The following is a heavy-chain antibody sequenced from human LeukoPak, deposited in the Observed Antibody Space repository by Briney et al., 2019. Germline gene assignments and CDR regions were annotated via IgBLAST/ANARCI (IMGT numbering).Heavy chain of an antibody. CDR1: GYTFTAHY. J-gene: IGHJ1*01. D-gene: IGHD3-22*01. CDR2: INPNSGGT. CDR3: ARDSGGGYFYGSSIYCAEYFQH. Sequence: GASVKVSCKASGYTFTAHYIHWVRHAPGQRLEWTGWINPNSGGTKYAQKFQGRVTMTWDTSTNTAYMELSRLRSDETAVYYCARDSGGGYFYGSSIYCAEYFQHWGQGTLVTGSS. V-gene: IGHV1-2*02.